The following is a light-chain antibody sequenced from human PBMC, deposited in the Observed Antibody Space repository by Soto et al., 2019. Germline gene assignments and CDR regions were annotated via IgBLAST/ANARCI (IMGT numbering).Light chain of an antibody. CDR2: KAS. CDR3: QQYNSYSIP. Sequence: DIQMTQSPSTLSASVGDRVTITCRASQSISSWLAWYQQKPGKAPKLLIYKASSLESGVPSRFSGSGSGTEFTLTISSLQPEDVATYYCQQYNSYSIPFGQGTRLEIK. V-gene: IGKV1-5*03. J-gene: IGKJ5*01. CDR1: QSISSW.